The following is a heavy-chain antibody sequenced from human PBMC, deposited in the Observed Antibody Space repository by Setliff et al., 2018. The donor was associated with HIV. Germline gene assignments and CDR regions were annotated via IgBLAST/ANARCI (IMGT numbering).Heavy chain of an antibody. Sequence: SETLSLTCTVSGGSITGYYWSWIRQPPGKGMEWIGYIYYGGSTYYNAALKSRGSISADTSKNQLSLKVNSVTVADTAVYYCARLSSGWYNWFDPWGQGTLVTVSS. V-gene: IGHV4-59*12. CDR3: ARLSSGWYNWFDP. CDR1: GGSITGYY. D-gene: IGHD6-19*01. J-gene: IGHJ5*02. CDR2: IYYGGST.